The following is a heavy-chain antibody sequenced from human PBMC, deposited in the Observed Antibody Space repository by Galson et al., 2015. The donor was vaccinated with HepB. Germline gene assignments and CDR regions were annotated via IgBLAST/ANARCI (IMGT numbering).Heavy chain of an antibody. V-gene: IGHV3-21*01. CDR1: GFTFSSYS. J-gene: IGHJ4*02. CDR3: ASRIAVAGTVY. CDR2: ISSSSSYI. D-gene: IGHD6-19*01. Sequence: LRLSCAASGFTFSSYSMNWVRQAPGKGLEWVSSISSSSSYIYYADSVKGRFTISRDNAKNSLYLQMNSLRAEDTAVYYCASRIAVAGTVYWGQGTLVTVSS.